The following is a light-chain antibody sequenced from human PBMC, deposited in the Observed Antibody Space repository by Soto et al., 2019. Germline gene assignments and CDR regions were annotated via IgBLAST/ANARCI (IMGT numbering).Light chain of an antibody. CDR3: CAYAGSNILV. J-gene: IGLJ2*01. V-gene: IGLV2-23*01. Sequence: QSALTHHASVSWSPGRSITISCTGTSSDVGSYNLVSWYQQHPGKAPKLMIYEGNKRPSGVSNRFSASKSGNTASLTISGLQAEDEADYYCCAYAGSNILVFGEG. CDR1: SSDVGSYNL. CDR2: EGN.